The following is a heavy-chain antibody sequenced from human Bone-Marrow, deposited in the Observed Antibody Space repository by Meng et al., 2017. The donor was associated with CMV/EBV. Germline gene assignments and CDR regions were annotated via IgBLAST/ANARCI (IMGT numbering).Heavy chain of an antibody. J-gene: IGHJ6*02. Sequence: GESLKISCAASGFTFSSYAMHWVRQAPGKGLEWVAVISYDGSNKYYADSVKGRFTISRDNSKNTLYLQMNSLRAEDTAVYYGARDFGRDSSSVTRIYGMDVWGQGTTVTASS. CDR2: ISYDGSNK. V-gene: IGHV3-30*04. CDR1: GFTFSSYA. D-gene: IGHD6-6*01. CDR3: ARDFGRDSSSVTRIYGMDV.